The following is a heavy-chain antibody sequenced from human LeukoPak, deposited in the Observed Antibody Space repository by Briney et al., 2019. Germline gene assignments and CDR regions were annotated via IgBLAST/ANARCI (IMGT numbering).Heavy chain of an antibody. Sequence: GGSLRLSCEASGFTFSFYTMNWVRQAPGQGLEWVSSISDGGSEIYYADSVKGRFAVSRDDAKNSLSLQMNSLRVEDTAIYYCVKGKSGSYYSYMDVWGKGTTVTVSS. CDR1: GFTFSFYT. CDR3: VKGKSGSYYSYMDV. V-gene: IGHV3-21*04. J-gene: IGHJ6*03. CDR2: ISDGGSEI.